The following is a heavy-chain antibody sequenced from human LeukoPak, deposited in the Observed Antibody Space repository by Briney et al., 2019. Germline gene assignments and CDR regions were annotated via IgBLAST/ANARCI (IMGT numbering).Heavy chain of an antibody. CDR3: ARLGYCSGGSCYPEYYFDY. Sequence: SETLSLTCTVSGGSISSYYWSWIRQPPGQGLERIGYIYYSLSTNYHPSLKSRVNISVDTSKNQLSLKLSSVTAADTAVYYCARLGYCSGGSCYPEYYFDYWGQGTLVTVSS. D-gene: IGHD2-15*01. CDR1: GGSISSYY. CDR2: IYYSLST. V-gene: IGHV4-59*08. J-gene: IGHJ4*02.